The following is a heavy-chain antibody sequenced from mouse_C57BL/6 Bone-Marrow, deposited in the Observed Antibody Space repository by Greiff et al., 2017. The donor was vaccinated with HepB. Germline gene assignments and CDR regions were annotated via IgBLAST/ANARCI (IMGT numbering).Heavy chain of an antibody. V-gene: IGHV2-5*01. D-gene: IGHD1-1*01. CDR2: IWRGGST. CDR3: AKNLEATDWYFDV. J-gene: IGHJ1*03. CDR1: GFSLTSYG. Sequence: VMLVESGPGLVQPSQSLSITCTVSGFSLTSYGVHWVRQSPGKGLEWLGVIWRGGSTDYNAAFMSRLSITKDNSKSQVFFKMNSLQADDTAIYYCAKNLEATDWYFDVWGTGTTVTVSS.